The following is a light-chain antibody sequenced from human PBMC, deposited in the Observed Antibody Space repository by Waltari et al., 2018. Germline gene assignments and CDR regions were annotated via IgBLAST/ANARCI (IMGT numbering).Light chain of an antibody. Sequence: EIVLTQSPGTLSLFPGERATLSCRASQSVSSNDLAWYQQKPGQAPRLLIHDASSRATGIPDRFSGSGSGTDFTLTISGLEPEDFAVYFCQHYSSAPNTFGQGTRLEIK. CDR3: QHYSSAPNT. CDR2: DAS. CDR1: QSVSSND. J-gene: IGKJ2*01. V-gene: IGKV3-20*01.